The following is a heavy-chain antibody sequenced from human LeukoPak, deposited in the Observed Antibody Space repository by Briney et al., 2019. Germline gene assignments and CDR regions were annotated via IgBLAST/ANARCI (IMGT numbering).Heavy chain of an antibody. V-gene: IGHV3-30*18. CDR1: GFTFSSYG. D-gene: IGHD3-22*01. CDR2: ISYDGSNK. Sequence: GGSLRLSCAASGFTFSSYGMHWVRQAPGKGLEWVAVISYDGSNKYYADSVKGRFTISRDNSKNTLYLQMNSLRAEDTAVYYCAKGIRSRYYYDSSGYYYLDYWGQGTLVTVSS. J-gene: IGHJ4*02. CDR3: AKGIRSRYYYDSSGYYYLDY.